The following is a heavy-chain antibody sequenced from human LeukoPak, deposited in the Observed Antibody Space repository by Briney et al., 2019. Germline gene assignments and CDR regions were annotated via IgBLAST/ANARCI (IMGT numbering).Heavy chain of an antibody. J-gene: IGHJ4*02. V-gene: IGHV3-9*01. D-gene: IGHD6-13*01. CDR3: AKDKPLIAAAGTFDY. Sequence: GGSLRLSCAASGFTFSSYAMSWVRQAPGKGLEWVSGISWNSGSIGYAVSVKGRFTISRDNAKNSLYLQMNSLRAEDTALYYCAKDKPLIAAAGTFDYWGQGTLVTVSS. CDR1: GFTFSSYA. CDR2: ISWNSGSI.